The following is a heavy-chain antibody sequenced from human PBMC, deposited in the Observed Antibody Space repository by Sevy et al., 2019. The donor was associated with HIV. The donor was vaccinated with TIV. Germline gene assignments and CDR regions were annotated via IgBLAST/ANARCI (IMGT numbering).Heavy chain of an antibody. D-gene: IGHD4-17*01. CDR3: NARLDYGENWFDP. V-gene: IGHV3-73*01. Sequence: GGSLRLSCAASGFTFSGSAMHWVRQASGEGLEWVGRIRSKANSYATAYAASVKGRFTISRDDSKNTAYLQMNSLKTEDTAVYYCNARLDYGENWFDPWGQGTLVTVSS. J-gene: IGHJ5*02. CDR2: IRSKANSYAT. CDR1: GFTFSGSA.